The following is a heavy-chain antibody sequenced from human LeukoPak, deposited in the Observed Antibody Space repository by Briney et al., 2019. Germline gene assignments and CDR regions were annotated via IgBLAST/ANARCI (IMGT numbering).Heavy chain of an antibody. V-gene: IGHV5-51*01. Sequence: GESLKISCKGSGYNFATNWIGWVRRMPGKGLERMGMIYPGDSDTRYSPSFQGQVTISVDKSINTAYLQWSSLKASDTAMYFCARPTYSTNWDYWGQGTLVTVSS. D-gene: IGHD6-13*01. CDR1: GYNFATNW. J-gene: IGHJ4*02. CDR3: ARPTYSTNWDY. CDR2: IYPGDSDT.